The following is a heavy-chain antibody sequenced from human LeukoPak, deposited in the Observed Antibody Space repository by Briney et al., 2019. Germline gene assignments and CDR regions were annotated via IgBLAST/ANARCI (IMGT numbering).Heavy chain of an antibody. CDR3: ARGLNYYDSSGYYSY. V-gene: IGHV1-2*02. D-gene: IGHD3-22*01. Sequence: ASVKVSCKASGYTFTGYYMHWVRQAPGQGLEWMGWINPNSGGTNYAQKFQGRVTMTRDTSISTAYMELSRLRSDDTAVYYCARGLNYYDSSGYYSYWGQGTLVTVSS. CDR1: GYTFTGYY. CDR2: INPNSGGT. J-gene: IGHJ4*02.